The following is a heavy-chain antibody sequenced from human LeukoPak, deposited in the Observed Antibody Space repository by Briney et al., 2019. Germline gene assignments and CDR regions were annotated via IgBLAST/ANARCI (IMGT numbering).Heavy chain of an antibody. CDR1: GFAFSAYW. CDR3: VRDLVFVWTPGDDFDF. V-gene: IGHV3-74*01. CDR2: INEDATTI. J-gene: IGHJ4*02. Sequence: GGSLRLSCAASGFAFSAYWMPWVRQAPGKGLEWVARINEDATTISYADSVKGRFIISRDNTKKSLYLQMNNLSAEDTAVYYCVRDLVFVWTPGDDFDFWGQGTLVIVFS. D-gene: IGHD3-16*01.